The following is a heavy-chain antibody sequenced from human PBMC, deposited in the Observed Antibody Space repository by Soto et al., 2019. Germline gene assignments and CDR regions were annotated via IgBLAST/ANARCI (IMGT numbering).Heavy chain of an antibody. Sequence: QLQLQESGPGLVKPSETLSLTCTVSGGSISSSSYYWGWIRQPPGKGLEWIGSIYYSGSTYYNPSLKCRVTISVDTSKNQFSLKLSSVTAADTAVYYCARGPRSSGYYYYYGMDVWGQGTTVTVSS. CDR2: IYYSGST. CDR3: ARGPRSSGYYYYYGMDV. D-gene: IGHD6-19*01. J-gene: IGHJ6*02. CDR1: GGSISSSSYY. V-gene: IGHV4-39*01.